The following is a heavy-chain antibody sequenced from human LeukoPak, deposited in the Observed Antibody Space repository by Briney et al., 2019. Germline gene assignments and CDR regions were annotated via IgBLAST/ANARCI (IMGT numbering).Heavy chain of an antibody. Sequence: ASVKVSCKASGYTFTSYYIYWVRQAPGQGLEWMGIINPSGGSTNYAQKFQGRVTMTRDTSTSTVYMELSSLRSEDTAVYYCARSWGPSGCYDYWGQGTPVTVSS. CDR3: ARSWGPSGCYDY. D-gene: IGHD1-26*01. V-gene: IGHV1-46*01. CDR2: INPSGGST. CDR1: GYTFTSYY. J-gene: IGHJ4*02.